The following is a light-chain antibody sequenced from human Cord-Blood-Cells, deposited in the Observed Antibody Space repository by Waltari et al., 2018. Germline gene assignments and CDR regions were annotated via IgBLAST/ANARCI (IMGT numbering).Light chain of an antibody. CDR3: SSYTSSSTWV. CDR1: SSDVGGYHY. J-gene: IGLJ3*02. Sequence: QSALTQPASVSGSPGQSLTISCTGTSSDVGGYHYVSWYQQDPDKAPKLMIYDVSKRPSGVSNRFSGSKSGNTASLTISGLQAEDEADYYCSSYTSSSTWVFGGGTKLTVL. V-gene: IGLV2-14*01. CDR2: DVS.